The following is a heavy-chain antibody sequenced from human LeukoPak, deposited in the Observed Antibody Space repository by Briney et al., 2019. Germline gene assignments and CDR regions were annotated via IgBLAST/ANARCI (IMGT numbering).Heavy chain of an antibody. D-gene: IGHD2-2*01. J-gene: IGHJ2*01. V-gene: IGHV5-51*01. Sequence: GESLKISCKGSGFSFTAYWIGWERQMPGEGLEWMGIIYPGDSDTIYSPSFQGQVTISADRSISTAYLQWNSLKASDTAMYYCARTYCSSTSCYLGDWYFDLWGRGTLVTVSS. CDR3: ARTYCSSTSCYLGDWYFDL. CDR1: GFSFTAYW. CDR2: IYPGDSDT.